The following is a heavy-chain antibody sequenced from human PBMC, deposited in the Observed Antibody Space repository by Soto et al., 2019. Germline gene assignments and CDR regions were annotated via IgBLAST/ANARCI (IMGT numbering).Heavy chain of an antibody. CDR1: GGTFSSYA. D-gene: IGHD2-15*01. V-gene: IGHV1-69*01. Sequence: QVQLAQSGAEVKKPGSSVKVSCKASGGTFSSYAISWVRQAPGQGLEWMGGIIPIFGTANYAQKFQGRVTITADESTSTAYMELSSLRSEDTAVYYCARDFSHVVPDYYGMDVWGQGTTVTVSS. CDR3: ARDFSHVVPDYYGMDV. CDR2: IIPIFGTA. J-gene: IGHJ6*02.